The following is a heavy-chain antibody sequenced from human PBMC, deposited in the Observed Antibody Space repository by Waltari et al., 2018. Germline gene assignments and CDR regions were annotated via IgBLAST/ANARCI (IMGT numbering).Heavy chain of an antibody. J-gene: IGHJ4*02. D-gene: IGHD3-22*01. Sequence: QVQLQESGPGLVKPSQTLSLTCTVSGGSISSGSYYWSWIRQPAGKGLEWIGRIYTSGSTNYNPSRKSRVTISVDTSKNQFSLKLSSVTAADTAVYYCAREASLRYYYDSSGYSYFDYWGQGTLVTVSS. V-gene: IGHV4-61*02. CDR1: GGSISSGSYY. CDR2: IYTSGST. CDR3: AREASLRYYYDSSGYSYFDY.